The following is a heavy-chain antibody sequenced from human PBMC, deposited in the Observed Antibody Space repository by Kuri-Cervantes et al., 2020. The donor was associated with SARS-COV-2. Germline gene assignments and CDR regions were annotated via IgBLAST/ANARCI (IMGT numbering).Heavy chain of an antibody. V-gene: IGHV3-30*02. D-gene: IGHD6-6*01. CDR2: IRYDGSNK. CDR1: GFNYLNYA. Sequence: GESLKISCTASGFNYLNYAIHWVRQAPGTGLEWVAFIRYDGSNKYYADSVKGRFTISRDNSKNTLYLQMNSLRAEDTAVYYCAKGIIAALDYWGQGTLVTVSS. CDR3: AKGIIAALDY. J-gene: IGHJ4*02.